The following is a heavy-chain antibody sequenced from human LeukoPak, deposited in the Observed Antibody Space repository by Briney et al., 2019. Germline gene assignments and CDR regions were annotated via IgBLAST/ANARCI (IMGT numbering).Heavy chain of an antibody. CDR1: GFTFSSYW. J-gene: IGHJ4*02. CDR3: ARGSNWNYVLDYFDY. CDR2: IKQDGSEK. V-gene: IGHV3-7*01. Sequence: GGSLRLSCAASGFTFSSYWMSWVRQAPGKGLEWVANIKQDGSEKYYVDSVKGRFTISRDNAKNSLYLQMNSLRAEDTAVYYCARGSNWNYVLDYFDYWGQGTLVTVSS. D-gene: IGHD1-7*01.